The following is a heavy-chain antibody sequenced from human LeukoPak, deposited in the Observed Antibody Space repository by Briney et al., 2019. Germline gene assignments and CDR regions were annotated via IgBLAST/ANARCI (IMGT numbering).Heavy chain of an antibody. V-gene: IGHV3-23*01. CDR3: ARQKEPRQWLAPVGY. D-gene: IGHD6-19*01. CDR1: GFTFSSYA. J-gene: IGHJ4*02. CDR2: ISGSGGST. Sequence: GGSLRLSCAASGFTFSSYAMSWVRQAPGKGLEWVSAISGSGGSTYYADSVKGRFTISRDNSKNTLYLQMNSLRAEDTAVYFCARQKEPRQWLAPVGYWGQGTLVTVSS.